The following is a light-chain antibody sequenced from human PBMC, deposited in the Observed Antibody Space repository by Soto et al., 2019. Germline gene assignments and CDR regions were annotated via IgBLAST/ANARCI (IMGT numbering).Light chain of an antibody. CDR2: DAS. J-gene: IGKJ1*01. Sequence: EIVLTQSPATLSLSPGERATLSCRASQSVSSYLAWYQHKPGQAPKLLIYDASNRATGIPARFSGSGSGTDFTLTISSLEPEDFAFYYCQQRSSWWTFVQWTKVEIK. CDR3: QQRSSWWT. V-gene: IGKV3-11*01. CDR1: QSVSSY.